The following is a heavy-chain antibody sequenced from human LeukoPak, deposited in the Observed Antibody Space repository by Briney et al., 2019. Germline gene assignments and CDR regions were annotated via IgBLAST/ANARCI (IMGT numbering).Heavy chain of an antibody. Sequence: SETLSLTCSVSGGSISSYYWSWIRQPPGKGLEWIGYIYYSGSTNYNPSLKSRVTISVDTSKNQFSLKLSSVTAADTAVYYCAKDRLFDYWGQGTLVTVSS. CDR1: GGSISSYY. CDR3: AKDRLFDY. V-gene: IGHV4-59*01. D-gene: IGHD4-11*01. CDR2: IYYSGST. J-gene: IGHJ4*02.